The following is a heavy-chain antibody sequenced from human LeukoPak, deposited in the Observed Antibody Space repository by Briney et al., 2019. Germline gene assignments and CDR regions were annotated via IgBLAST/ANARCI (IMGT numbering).Heavy chain of an antibody. D-gene: IGHD6-13*01. CDR1: GFAFSNYW. V-gene: IGHV3-74*01. J-gene: IGHJ6*03. CDR2: INTHGSST. Sequence: GGSLRLSCAASGFAFSNYWLHWVRQAPGKGLVWVARINTHGSSTNYADSVKGRFTIYRDNAKNTLYLQMTSLSAEDTAVYYALAGYYCYYMDVWGKGTTVTVSS. CDR3: LAGYYCYYMDV.